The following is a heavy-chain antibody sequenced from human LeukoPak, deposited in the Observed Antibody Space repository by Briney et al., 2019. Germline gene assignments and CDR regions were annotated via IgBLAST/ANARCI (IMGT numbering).Heavy chain of an antibody. CDR1: GGSSSTTNYY. J-gene: IGHJ4*02. CDR2: IYYSGST. CDR3: ARAQVRLYSSGHFDY. V-gene: IGHV4-39*07. D-gene: IGHD6-19*01. Sequence: SETLSLTCTVSGGSSSTTNYYWGCIRQPPGKGLEWIGSIYYSGSTYYNPSLKSRVTISVDTSKNQFSLKLSSVTAADTAVYYCARAQVRLYSSGHFDYWGQGTLVTVSS.